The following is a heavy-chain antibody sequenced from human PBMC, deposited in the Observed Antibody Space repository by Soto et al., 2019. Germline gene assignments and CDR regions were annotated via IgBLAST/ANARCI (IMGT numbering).Heavy chain of an antibody. CDR3: ARKGAGYDFWSGYLPVDY. D-gene: IGHD3-3*01. CDR1: GYTFTSYG. Sequence: GASVKVSCKASGYTFTSYGISWVRQAPGQGLEWMGWISAYNGNTNYAQKLQGRVTMTTDTSTSTAYMELRSLRSDDTAVYYCARKGAGYDFWSGYLPVDYWGQGTLVTVSS. CDR2: ISAYNGNT. V-gene: IGHV1-18*01. J-gene: IGHJ4*02.